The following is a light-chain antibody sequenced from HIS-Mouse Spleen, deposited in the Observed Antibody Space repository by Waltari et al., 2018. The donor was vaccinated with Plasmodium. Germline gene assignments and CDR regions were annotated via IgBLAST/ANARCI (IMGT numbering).Light chain of an antibody. CDR1: ALPKKS. V-gene: IGLV3-10*01. Sequence: SYELTQPPSVSVSPGQTARITCSGDALPKKSAYWYQQKSGQAPVLVIYEDSKRPSGIPERVAGSSSGTMATVTISGAQVEDEADYYCYSTDSSGTHRVFGGGTKLTVL. J-gene: IGLJ3*02. CDR2: EDS. CDR3: YSTDSSGTHRV.